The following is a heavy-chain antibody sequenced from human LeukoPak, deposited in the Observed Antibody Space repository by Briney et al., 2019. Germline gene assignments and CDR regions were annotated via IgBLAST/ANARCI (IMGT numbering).Heavy chain of an antibody. D-gene: IGHD3-9*01. CDR1: GGSVSSAGYY. CDR3: ARGSTLYYDILTGYYTPGPFDI. V-gene: IGHV4-61*08. CDR2: IHYSGST. J-gene: IGHJ3*02. Sequence: KPSETLSLTCTVSGGSVSSAGYYWSWIRQPPGKGLEFIGYIHYSGSTNYNPSLKSRVTISVDTSKNQFSLKLGSVTAADTAVYYCARGSTLYYDILTGYYTPGPFDIWGQGTMFTVSS.